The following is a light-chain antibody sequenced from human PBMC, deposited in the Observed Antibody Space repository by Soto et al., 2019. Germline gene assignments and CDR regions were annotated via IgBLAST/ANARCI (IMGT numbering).Light chain of an antibody. CDR1: QSISSY. CDR2: AAS. CDR3: QQSYSTPTSIT. J-gene: IGKJ5*01. V-gene: IGKV1-39*01. Sequence: DIQMTQSPSSLSASVGDRVTITCRASQSISSYLNWYQQKPGKAPKLLIYAASSLQSGVPSRFSGSGSGTDFTLTISSLQLEDFATYYCQQSYSTPTSITFGQGTRLEIK.